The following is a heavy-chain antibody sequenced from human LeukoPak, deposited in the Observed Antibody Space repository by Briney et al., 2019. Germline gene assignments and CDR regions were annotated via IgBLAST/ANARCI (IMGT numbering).Heavy chain of an antibody. Sequence: GGSLRLSCAASGFTFSSYAMSWVRQAPGKGLEWVSAISGSGGSTYYADSVKGRFTISRDNSKNTLYLQMNSLRAAATAVYDWSKGLTVGVPGSFDVFYIWGQRTKVT. J-gene: IGHJ3*02. D-gene: IGHD2-2*01. CDR2: ISGSGGST. CDR3: SKGLTVGVPGSFDVFYI. V-gene: IGHV3-23*01. CDR1: GFTFSSYA.